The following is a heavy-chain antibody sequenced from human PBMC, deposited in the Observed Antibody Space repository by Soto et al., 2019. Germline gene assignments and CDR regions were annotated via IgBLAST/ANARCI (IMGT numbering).Heavy chain of an antibody. V-gene: IGHV4-4*07. CDR3: ARDWFGLEWYYFDY. CDR1: GGSISSYY. J-gene: IGHJ4*02. CDR2: IHTTDGT. D-gene: IGHD3-3*01. Sequence: QVQLQESGPGLVKPSETLSLTCTVSGGSISSYYWSWIRQPAGKGMEWIGRIHTTDGTNYNPSLKSRVTMSIDTSNNQFSLKLSSVTAADTAVYYCARDWFGLEWYYFDYWGQGTLVTVSS.